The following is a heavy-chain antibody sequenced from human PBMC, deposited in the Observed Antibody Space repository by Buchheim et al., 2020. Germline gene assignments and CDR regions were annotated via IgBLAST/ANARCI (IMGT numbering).Heavy chain of an antibody. CDR2: IRSEPNSYAT. CDR1: GFTFSGSA. Sequence: EVQLVESGGGLVQPGGSLKLSCAASGFTFSGSAIHWVRQASGKGLEWVGRIRSEPNSYATANAASVKGRFTVSRDDSKNTAYLQMNSLETEDTAVYYCTRSRNYDTSGPDAFDIWGQGT. V-gene: IGHV3-73*01. D-gene: IGHD3-22*01. J-gene: IGHJ3*02. CDR3: TRSRNYDTSGPDAFDI.